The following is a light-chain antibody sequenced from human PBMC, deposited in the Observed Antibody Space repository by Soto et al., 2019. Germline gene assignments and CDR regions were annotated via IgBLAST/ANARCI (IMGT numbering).Light chain of an antibody. V-gene: IGLV2-14*01. CDR3: SSYTSSSTQV. CDR1: SSDVGGYNY. Sequence: QSVLTQPASVSGSPGQSITISCTGTSSDVGGYNYVSWYQQHPGKAPKLMIYEVSNRPSGVSNRFSGSKSGNTASLTISGLQAQDEAHYYCSSYTSSSTQVLGNGTKVTVL. CDR2: EVS. J-gene: IGLJ1*01.